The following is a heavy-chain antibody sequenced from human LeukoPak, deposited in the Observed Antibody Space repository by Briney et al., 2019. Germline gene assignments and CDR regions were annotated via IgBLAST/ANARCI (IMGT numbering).Heavy chain of an antibody. CDR1: GFTFSSYE. V-gene: IGHV3-48*03. J-gene: IGHJ1*01. CDR3: ARGGSSWYEYFQH. Sequence: EPGGSLRLSCAASGFTFSSYEMNWVRQAPGKGLEWVSYISSSGSTIYYAYSVKGRFTISRDNAKNSLYLQMNSLRAEDTAVYYCARGGSSWYEYFQHWGQGTLVTVSS. CDR2: ISSSGSTI. D-gene: IGHD6-13*01.